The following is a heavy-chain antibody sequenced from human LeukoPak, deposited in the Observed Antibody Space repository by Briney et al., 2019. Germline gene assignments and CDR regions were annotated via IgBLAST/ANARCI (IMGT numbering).Heavy chain of an antibody. D-gene: IGHD3-22*01. V-gene: IGHV3-21*01. Sequence: GGSLRLSCAASGFTFSSYSMSWVRQAPGKGLERVSSISSSVSYIYYADSVKGRFTISRDNANNSLYLQMNSLRAEDTAVYYCARFAWSTGYYHEYWGQGTLVTVSS. CDR1: GFTFSSYS. CDR3: ARFAWSTGYYHEY. J-gene: IGHJ4*02. CDR2: ISSSVSYI.